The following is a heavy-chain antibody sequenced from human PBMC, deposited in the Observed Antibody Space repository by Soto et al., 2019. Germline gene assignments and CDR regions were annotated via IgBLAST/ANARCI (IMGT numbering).Heavy chain of an antibody. Sequence: ASVKVSCKASGYTFTSYYMHWGRQAPGQGLEWMGIINPSGGSTSYAQKFQGRVTMTRDTSTSTVYMELSSLRSEDTAVYYCARAGLYYDSSGYYSYYFDYWGQGTLVTVS. D-gene: IGHD3-22*01. CDR2: INPSGGST. CDR3: ARAGLYYDSSGYYSYYFDY. V-gene: IGHV1-46*01. CDR1: GYTFTSYY. J-gene: IGHJ4*02.